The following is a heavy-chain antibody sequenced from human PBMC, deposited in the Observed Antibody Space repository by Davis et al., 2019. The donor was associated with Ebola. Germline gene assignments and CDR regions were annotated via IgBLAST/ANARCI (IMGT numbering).Heavy chain of an antibody. CDR2: IYYSGST. CDR1: GGSISSYY. D-gene: IGHD3-10*01. J-gene: IGHJ6*04. V-gene: IGHV4-59*12. Sequence: SETLSLTCTVSGGSISSYYWSWIRQPPGKGLEWIGYIYYSGSTNYNPSLKSRVTISVDTSKNQFSLKLSSVTAADTAVYYCARVSLLWFGELLYYYYGMDVWGKGTTVTVSS. CDR3: ARVSLLWFGELLYYYYGMDV.